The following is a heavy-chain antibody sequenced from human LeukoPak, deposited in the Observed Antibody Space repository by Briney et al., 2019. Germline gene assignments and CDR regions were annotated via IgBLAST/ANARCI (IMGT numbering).Heavy chain of an antibody. Sequence: ASVKVSCKVSGYTLTELSMHWVRQAPGKGLEWMGGFDPEDGETIYAQKFQGRVTMTEDTSTDTAYMERSSLRSEDTAVYYCATGSGHDSSGYYYRYYYYYMDVWGKGTTVTVSS. V-gene: IGHV1-24*01. D-gene: IGHD3-22*01. J-gene: IGHJ6*03. CDR1: GYTLTELS. CDR2: FDPEDGET. CDR3: ATGSGHDSSGYYYRYYYYYMDV.